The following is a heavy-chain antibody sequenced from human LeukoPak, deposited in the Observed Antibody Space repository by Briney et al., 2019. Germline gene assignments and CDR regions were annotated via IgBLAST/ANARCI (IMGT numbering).Heavy chain of an antibody. D-gene: IGHD1-7*01. V-gene: IGHV3-21*01. J-gene: IGHJ4*02. CDR3: ASGTVGNYALDY. CDR1: GLTFSRYN. Sequence: PGGALRLSCAASGLTFSRYNMNWVRQAPGKGLELVPSIGTSSNNIYYTDSVKGRFTISRDNAKNSLYLQVDSLRVEDAAVYFCASGTVGNYALDYWGQGTLVTVSS. CDR2: IGTSSNNI.